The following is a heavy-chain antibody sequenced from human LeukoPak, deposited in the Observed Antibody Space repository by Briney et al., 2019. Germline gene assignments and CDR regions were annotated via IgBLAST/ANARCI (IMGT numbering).Heavy chain of an antibody. CDR1: GGSFSGYY. D-gene: IGHD3-3*01. Sequence: SETLSLTCAVYGGSFSGYYWSWIRQPPGKGLEWIGEINHSGSTNYNPSLKSRVTISVDTSKNQFSLKLSSVTAADTAVYYCARQGSTIFGVVIIHYYGMDVWGQGTTVTVSS. V-gene: IGHV4-34*01. J-gene: IGHJ6*02. CDR2: INHSGST. CDR3: ARQGSTIFGVVIIHYYGMDV.